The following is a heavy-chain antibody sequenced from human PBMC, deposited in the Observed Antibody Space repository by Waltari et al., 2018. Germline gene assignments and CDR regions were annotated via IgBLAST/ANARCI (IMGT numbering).Heavy chain of an antibody. CDR1: GGSISSSY. Sequence: QVQLQESVPGLVKPSETLSLTCTVSGGSISSSYWSWLRQPAGKGLAWLGRIYTSGSTNYNPSLKSRVTMSVDTSKNQFSLKLSSVTAADTAVYYCAGYYYGSGSYYNVRFGNYYYMDVWGKGTTVTVSS. CDR2: IYTSGST. CDR3: AGYYYGSGSYYNVRFGNYYYMDV. V-gene: IGHV4-4*07. D-gene: IGHD3-10*01. J-gene: IGHJ6*03.